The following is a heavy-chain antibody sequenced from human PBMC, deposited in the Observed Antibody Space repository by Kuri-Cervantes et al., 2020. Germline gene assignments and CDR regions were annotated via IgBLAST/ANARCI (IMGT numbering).Heavy chain of an antibody. Sequence: ASVKVSCKASGYTFTSYGISWVRQAPGQGLEWMGWISAYNGNTNYAQKLQGRVTVTTDTSTSTAYMELRSLRSDDTALYYCAKDLEKRGYSYGDAFDIWGQGTMVTVSS. CDR1: GYTFTSYG. D-gene: IGHD5-18*01. J-gene: IGHJ3*02. CDR3: AKDLEKRGYSYGDAFDI. CDR2: ISAYNGNT. V-gene: IGHV1-18*01.